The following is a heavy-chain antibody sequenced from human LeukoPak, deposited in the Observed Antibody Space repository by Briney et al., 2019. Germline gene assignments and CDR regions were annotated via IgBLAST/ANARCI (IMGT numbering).Heavy chain of an antibody. CDR1: GGSINSGSYY. J-gene: IGHJ3*02. CDR2: INHSGST. Sequence: QPSQTLSLTCTVSGGSINSGSYYWSWIRQPPGKGLEWIGEINHSGSTNYNPSLKSRVTISVDTSKNQFSLKLSSVTAADTAVYYCARFGYYYDSRRAFDIWGQGTMVTVSS. CDR3: ARFGYYYDSRRAFDI. V-gene: IGHV4-39*07. D-gene: IGHD3-22*01.